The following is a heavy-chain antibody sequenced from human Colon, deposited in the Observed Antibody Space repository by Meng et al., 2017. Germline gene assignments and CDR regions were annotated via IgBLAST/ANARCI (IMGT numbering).Heavy chain of an antibody. CDR3: ARYVFDSSSLYSNWFDP. D-gene: IGHD3-22*01. CDR2: IHYSGST. J-gene: IGHJ5*02. V-gene: IGHV4-31*03. Sequence: QVQLQESGPGLGKPAQTRSLTCNDAGGSISSGTYYWGWIRQLPGKGLEWIAYIHYSGSTYYSPSLKSRVTISVDTSKNQLSLKLSSMTAADTAVYYCARYVFDSSSLYSNWFDPWGQGTLVTVSS. CDR1: GGSISSGTYY.